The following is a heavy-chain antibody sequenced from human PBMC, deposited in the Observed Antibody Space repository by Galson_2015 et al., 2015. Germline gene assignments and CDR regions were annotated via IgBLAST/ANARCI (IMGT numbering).Heavy chain of an antibody. V-gene: IGHV3-74*01. CDR3: ARGAPYGMDV. Sequence: SLRLSCAASGFTFSSYWMHWVRQAPGKGLVWVSRINKDGSSAGYVDSVKGRFTISRDNAKNTLYLQMNSLRAEDTAVYYCARGAPYGMDVWGQGTTVTVSS. J-gene: IGHJ6*02. CDR2: INKDGSSA. CDR1: GFTFSSYW.